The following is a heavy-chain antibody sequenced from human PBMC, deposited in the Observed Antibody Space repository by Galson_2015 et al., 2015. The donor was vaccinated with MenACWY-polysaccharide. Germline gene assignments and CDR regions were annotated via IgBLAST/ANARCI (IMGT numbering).Heavy chain of an antibody. CDR2: VSTGGST. Sequence: SETLSLTCTVSRGSISSYYWSWIRQSAGKGLEWIGRVSTGGSTAYNPSLKSRVTLSLDRSNNQIFLNLTSVTAADTAVYYCARVGYSGYDSRFGHWGQGTLVAVSS. J-gene: IGHJ4*02. CDR3: ARVGYSGYDSRFGH. D-gene: IGHD5-12*01. CDR1: RGSISSYY. V-gene: IGHV4-4*07.